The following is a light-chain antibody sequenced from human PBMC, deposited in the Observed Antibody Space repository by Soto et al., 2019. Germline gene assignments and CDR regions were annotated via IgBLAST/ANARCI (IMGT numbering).Light chain of an antibody. V-gene: IGKV4-1*01. CDR1: QSVLYSSDNKNY. Sequence: DIVMTQSPDSLAVSLGERATINCKSSQSVLYSSDNKNYLTWYQQKPGQPPKLLIYWASTRESGVPDRFSGSGSGTDFTLTISSLQAEDVAVYYCQQYYSTPRTLGQGTKVDLK. CDR2: WAS. J-gene: IGKJ1*01. CDR3: QQYYSTPRT.